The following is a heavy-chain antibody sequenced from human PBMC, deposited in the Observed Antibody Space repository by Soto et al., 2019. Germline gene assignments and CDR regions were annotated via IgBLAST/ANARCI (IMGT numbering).Heavy chain of an antibody. CDR2: IYYSGST. J-gene: IGHJ4*02. Sequence: PSETLSLTCTVSGGSISSYYWSWIRQPPGKGLEWIGYIYYSGSTNYNPSLKSRVTISVDTSKNQLSLKLSSVTAADTAVYYCARRYGYSFDYWGQGTLVTVPS. CDR3: ARRYGYSFDY. V-gene: IGHV4-59*08. CDR1: GGSISSYY. D-gene: IGHD5-18*01.